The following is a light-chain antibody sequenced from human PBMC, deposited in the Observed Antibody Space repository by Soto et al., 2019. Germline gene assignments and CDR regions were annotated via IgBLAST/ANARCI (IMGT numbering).Light chain of an antibody. CDR3: QQYGASPET. V-gene: IGKV3-20*01. CDR1: QSVSSAY. J-gene: IGKJ1*01. CDR2: NVS. Sequence: EIVLTQSPGTLSLSPGERATLSCRASQSVSSAYLAWYQQKPGQAPRLLIYNVSRRDTGIPDRFRGSGSGTDFTLPVSSLEPEDFAVYYCQQYGASPETFGQGTKVDIK.